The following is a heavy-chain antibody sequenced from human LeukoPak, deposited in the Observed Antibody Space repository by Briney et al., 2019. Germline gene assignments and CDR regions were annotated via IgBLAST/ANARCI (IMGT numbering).Heavy chain of an antibody. D-gene: IGHD6-19*01. CDR2: IKSKTDGGTT. CDR3: TTSHSSGWWLDP. CDR1: GFTFSNAW. V-gene: IGHV3-15*01. Sequence: PGGSLRLSCAASGFTFSNAWMSWVRQAPGKGLEWVGRIKSKTDGGTTDYAAPVKGRFTISRDDSKNTLYLQMNSLKTEDTAVYYCTTSHSSGWWLDPWGQGTLVTVSS. J-gene: IGHJ5*02.